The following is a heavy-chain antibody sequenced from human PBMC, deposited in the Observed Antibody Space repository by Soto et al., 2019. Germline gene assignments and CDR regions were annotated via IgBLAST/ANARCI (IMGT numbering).Heavy chain of an antibody. D-gene: IGHD6-6*01. CDR3: ARDGGYYSSSSLDY. Sequence: QVQLQESGPGLVKPSQTLSLTCTVSGDAIINSGYYWTWIRQHPGKGLEWIGYIYYSGLTYHNPSLKSRVTISVDRSKNQFSLRLTSVTAADTAVYFCARDGGYYSSSSLDYWGQGKLVTVSA. J-gene: IGHJ4*02. CDR2: IYYSGLT. CDR1: GDAIINSGYY. V-gene: IGHV4-31*03.